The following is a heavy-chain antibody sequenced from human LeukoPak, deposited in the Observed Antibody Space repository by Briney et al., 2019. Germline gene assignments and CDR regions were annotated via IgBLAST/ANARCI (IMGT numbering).Heavy chain of an antibody. CDR2: ISSSGSTT. D-gene: IGHD6-19*01. V-gene: IGHV3-48*03. CDR1: GFTFSSYE. CDR3: AKVLPQWLVRYGTFDY. Sequence: GGSLRLSCAASGFTFSSYEMNWVRQAPGKGLEWVSYISSSGSTTYYADSVKGRFTISRDNSKNTLYLEMNSLRAEDTAVYYCAKVLPQWLVRYGTFDYWGQGTLVTVSS. J-gene: IGHJ4*02.